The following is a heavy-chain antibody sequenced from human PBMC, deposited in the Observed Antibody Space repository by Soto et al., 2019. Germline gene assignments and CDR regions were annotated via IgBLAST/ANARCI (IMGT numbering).Heavy chain of an antibody. Sequence: QVQLVQAGGEVKRPGSSVRVSCTASADTFSSYAISWVRQAPGQGLDWMGGIIPFFDTPNYAQKFQGRVTITADESTSTAYMDLSSLRSADTAMYYCAAESAYGGNPLAFLYWGQGTLVTVSS. CDR3: AAESAYGGNPLAFLY. J-gene: IGHJ4*02. CDR1: ADTFSSYA. D-gene: IGHD2-21*01. V-gene: IGHV1-69*01. CDR2: IIPFFDTP.